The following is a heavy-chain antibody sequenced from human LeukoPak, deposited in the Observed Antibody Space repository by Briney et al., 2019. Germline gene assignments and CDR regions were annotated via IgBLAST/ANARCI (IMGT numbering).Heavy chain of an antibody. V-gene: IGHV3-20*04. CDR1: GFTFDDYG. J-gene: IGHJ3*02. D-gene: IGHD3-22*01. CDR3: ARDRVGYYYDSSGYPDAFDI. CDR2: INWNGGST. Sequence: GGSLRLSCAASGFTFDDYGMSWVRQASGKGLEWVSGINWNGGSTGYADSVKGRFTISRDNAKNSLYLQMNSLRAEDTALYYCARDRVGYYYDSSGYPDAFDIWGQGTMVTVSS.